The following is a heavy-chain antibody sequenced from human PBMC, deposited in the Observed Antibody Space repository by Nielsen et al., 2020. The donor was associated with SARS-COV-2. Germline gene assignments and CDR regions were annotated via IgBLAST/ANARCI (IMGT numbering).Heavy chain of an antibody. CDR1: GGSISSSSYY. J-gene: IGHJ5*02. V-gene: IGHV4-39*01. Sequence: SETLSLTCTVSGGSISSSSYYWGWIRQPPGKGLEWIGSIYYSGSTYYNPSLKSRVTISVDTSKNQFSLKLSSVTAADTAVYYCAGGWSSSNWYLGDWFDPWGQGALVIVSS. D-gene: IGHD6-13*01. CDR3: AGGWSSSNWYLGDWFDP. CDR2: IYYSGST.